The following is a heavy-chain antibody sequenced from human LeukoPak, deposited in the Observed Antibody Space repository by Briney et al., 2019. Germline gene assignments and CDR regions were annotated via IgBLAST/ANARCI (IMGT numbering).Heavy chain of an antibody. CDR3: ARGPGDIVATMFIYYYYMDV. J-gene: IGHJ6*03. V-gene: IGHV1-8*01. Sequence: GASVKVSCKASGYTFTSYDIKWVRQATGQGLEWMGWMNPNSGNTGYAQKFQGRVTMTRNTSISTAYMELRSLRSDDTAVYYCARGPGDIVATMFIYYYYMDVWGKESTVTVSS. D-gene: IGHD5-12*01. CDR1: GYTFTSYD. CDR2: MNPNSGNT.